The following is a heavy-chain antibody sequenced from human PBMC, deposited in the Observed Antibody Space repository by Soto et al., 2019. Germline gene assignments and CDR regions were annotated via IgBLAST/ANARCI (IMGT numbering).Heavy chain of an antibody. CDR3: ARDRGSGWFVY. J-gene: IGHJ4*02. Sequence: GASVEVASKASGYTLTSYGVSWVRQAPGQGLEWMGWISGYNGNTNYVQKLQGRVTMTTDTSTSTAYMELKSLRSDDTAVYYCARDRGSGWFVYRGQGTQVTVSS. CDR2: ISGYNGNT. D-gene: IGHD6-19*01. CDR1: GYTLTSYG. V-gene: IGHV1-18*01.